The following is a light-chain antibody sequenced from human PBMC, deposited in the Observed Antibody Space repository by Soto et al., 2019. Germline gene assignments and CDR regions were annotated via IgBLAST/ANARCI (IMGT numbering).Light chain of an antibody. CDR2: GAS. CDR1: QAVNTR. J-gene: IGKJ1*01. Sequence: EIVLTQSPATLSSFPGDRVTLSCRASQAVNTRLAWYQHKPGQAPRLLIYGASSRAIHTPDRFSGSGSGTDFTLTISGLEPEDFAVYYCQHFGNSLWTFGQGTKVDIK. V-gene: IGKV3-20*01. CDR3: QHFGNSLWT.